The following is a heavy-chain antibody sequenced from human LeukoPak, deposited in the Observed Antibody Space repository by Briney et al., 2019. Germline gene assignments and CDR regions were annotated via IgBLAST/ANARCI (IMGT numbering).Heavy chain of an antibody. CDR1: GYTFIGYY. D-gene: IGHD2-2*01. CDR3: ARADCSSTSCLNAFNI. J-gene: IGHJ3*02. V-gene: IGHV1-2*06. Sequence: ASVKVSCKASGYTFIGYYMHWVRQAPGQGLEWVGRINPNSGGTNYAQKFQGRVTMTRDTSISTAYMELSRLRSDDTAVYYCARADCSSTSCLNAFNIWGQGTMVTVSS. CDR2: INPNSGGT.